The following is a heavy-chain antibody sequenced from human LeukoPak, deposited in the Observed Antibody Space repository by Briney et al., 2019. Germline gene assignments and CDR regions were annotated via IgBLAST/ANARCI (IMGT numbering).Heavy chain of an antibody. CDR3: ARAYSYGQDNWFDP. Sequence: SETLSLTCTVSGGSISTYYWSWIRQPAGKGLEWIGRIYTSGSTTYNPSLKSRVTMSVDTSNNQFSLELSSVTAADTAVYYCARAYSYGQDNWFDPWGQGTLVTVSS. CDR1: GGSISTYY. D-gene: IGHD5-18*01. V-gene: IGHV4-4*07. J-gene: IGHJ5*02. CDR2: IYTSGST.